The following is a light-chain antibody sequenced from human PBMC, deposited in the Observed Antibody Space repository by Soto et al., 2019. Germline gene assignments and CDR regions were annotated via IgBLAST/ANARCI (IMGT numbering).Light chain of an antibody. CDR2: EVN. V-gene: IGLV2-8*01. CDR1: GSDVGGYNY. Sequence: QSVLTQPPSASGSPGQSVAISCTGTGSDVGGYNYVSWYQQHPGKAPKLMIYEVNKWPSGVPDRFSGSKSGNTASLTVSGLQAEDEADYYCSSYAGSSNVFGTGTKVTVL. CDR3: SSYAGSSNV. J-gene: IGLJ1*01.